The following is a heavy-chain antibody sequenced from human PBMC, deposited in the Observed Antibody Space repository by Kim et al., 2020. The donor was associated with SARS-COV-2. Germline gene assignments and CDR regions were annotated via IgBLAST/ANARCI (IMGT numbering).Heavy chain of an antibody. D-gene: IGHD1-20*01. Sequence: YYADSVEGRFTISRDNPKNTLYLQMNSLRAEDTAVYYCASLNWNYWGMDVWGQGTTVTVSS. CDR3: ASLNWNYWGMDV. J-gene: IGHJ6*02. V-gene: IGHV3-23*01.